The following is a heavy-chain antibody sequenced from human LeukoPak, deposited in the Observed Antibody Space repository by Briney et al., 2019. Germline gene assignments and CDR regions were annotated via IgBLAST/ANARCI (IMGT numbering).Heavy chain of an antibody. D-gene: IGHD3-22*01. CDR1: GGSISSGDYY. CDR3: ARGGGITMIVEDAFDI. CDR2: IYYSGST. V-gene: IGHV4-39*07. J-gene: IGHJ3*02. Sequence: SETLSLTCTVSGGSISSGDYYWSWIRQPPGKGLEWIGSIYYSGSTYYNPSLKSRVTISVDTSKNQFSLKLSSVTAADTAVYYCARGGGITMIVEDAFDIWGQGTMVTVSS.